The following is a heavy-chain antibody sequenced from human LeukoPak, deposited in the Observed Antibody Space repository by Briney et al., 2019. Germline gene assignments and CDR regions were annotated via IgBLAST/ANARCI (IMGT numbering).Heavy chain of an antibody. CDR1: GGSIGSSGYY. J-gene: IGHJ4*02. V-gene: IGHV4-39*01. D-gene: IGHD3-16*02. Sequence: PSETLSLTCTASGGSIGSSGYYWGWIRQPPGKGLEWIGSIYYSGSTYYNPSLKSRVTISVDTSKNQFSLKLSSVTAADTAVYYCVHYDYVWGSYRYSFDYWGQGTLVTVSS. CDR2: IYYSGST. CDR3: VHYDYVWGSYRYSFDY.